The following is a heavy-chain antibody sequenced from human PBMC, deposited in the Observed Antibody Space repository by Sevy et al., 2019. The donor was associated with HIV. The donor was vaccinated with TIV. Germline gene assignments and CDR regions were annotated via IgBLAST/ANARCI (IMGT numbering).Heavy chain of an antibody. J-gene: IGHJ1*01. CDR3: AKEAIVVMTAIQYFQH. D-gene: IGHD2-21*02. V-gene: IGHV3-23*01. CDR1: GFTFSSYA. CDR2: ISGSGGST. Sequence: GGYLRLSCAASGFTFSSYAMSWVRQAPGKGLEWVSAISGSGGSTYYTDSVKGRFTISRDNSKNTLYLQMNSLRAEDTAVYYCAKEAIVVMTAIQYFQHWGQGTLVTVSS.